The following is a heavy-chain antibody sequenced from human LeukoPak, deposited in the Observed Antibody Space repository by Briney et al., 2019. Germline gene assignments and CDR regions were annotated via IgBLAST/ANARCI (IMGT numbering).Heavy chain of an antibody. CDR3: ARVGSGNTYGYGDY. V-gene: IGHV3-66*01. J-gene: IGHJ4*02. Sequence: GGSLRLSCAATGLTVSSNYMTWVRQAPGKGLEWVSVFYNGISTYYADSVKGRFTTSRDNSKNTLYLQMNSLRVEDTAVYFCARVGSGNTYGYGDYWGQGTLVTVSS. D-gene: IGHD5-18*01. CDR2: FYNGIST. CDR1: GLTVSSNY.